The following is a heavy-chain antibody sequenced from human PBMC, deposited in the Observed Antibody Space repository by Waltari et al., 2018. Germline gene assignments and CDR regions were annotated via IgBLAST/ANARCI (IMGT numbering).Heavy chain of an antibody. CDR2: IYYSGST. CDR1: GGSISSYY. D-gene: IGHD2-21*01. V-gene: IGHV4-59*01. CDR3: ARGVVRYYMDV. Sequence: QVQLQESGPGLVKPSETLSLTCTVSGGSISSYYWSWIRQPPGKGLEWIGYIYYSGSTNDNPSLKSRVTISVDTSKNQFSLKLSSVTAADTAVYYCARGVVRYYMDVWGKGTTVTVSS. J-gene: IGHJ6*03.